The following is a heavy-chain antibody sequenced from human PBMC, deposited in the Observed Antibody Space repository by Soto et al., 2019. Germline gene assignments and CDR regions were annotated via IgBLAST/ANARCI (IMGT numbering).Heavy chain of an antibody. V-gene: IGHV3-30-3*01. Sequence: GGSLRLSCAASGFTFSSYAMHWVRQAPGKGLEWVAVISYDGSNKYYADSVKGRFTISRDNSKNTLYLQMNSLRAEDTAVYYCARDYYDSSGTFDYWGQGTLVTVSS. CDR2: ISYDGSNK. D-gene: IGHD3-22*01. CDR1: GFTFSSYA. J-gene: IGHJ4*02. CDR3: ARDYYDSSGTFDY.